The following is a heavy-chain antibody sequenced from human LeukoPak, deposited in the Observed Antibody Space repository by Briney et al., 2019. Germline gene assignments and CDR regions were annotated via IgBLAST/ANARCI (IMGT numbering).Heavy chain of an antibody. J-gene: IGHJ4*02. D-gene: IGHD3-3*01. CDR1: GGSFSGYY. CDR2: INHSGST. CDR3: ARHHRHGSWVRGVVINEPFVY. Sequence: PSETLSLTCAVYGGSFSGYYWSWIRQPPGKGLEWIGEINHSGSTNYNPSLKSRVTISVDTSKNQFSLKLSSVTAADTAVYYCARHHRHGSWVRGVVINEPFVYWGQGTLVTVSS. V-gene: IGHV4-34*01.